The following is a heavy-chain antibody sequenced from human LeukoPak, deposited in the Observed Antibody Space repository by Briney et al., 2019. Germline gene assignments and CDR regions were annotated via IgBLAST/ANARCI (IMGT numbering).Heavy chain of an antibody. D-gene: IGHD3-10*01. CDR2: FDPDYDET. J-gene: IGHJ4*02. CDR1: GYTLTVLS. V-gene: IGHV1-24*01. Sequence: ASVKVSCKVSGYTLTVLSVHWVRQAPGKGLEWMGSFDPDYDETIYAQKFQGRVTMTEDTSTDTAYMELSSLRSEDTAVYYCATGSGELPTDWGQGTLVTVSS. CDR3: ATGSGELPTD.